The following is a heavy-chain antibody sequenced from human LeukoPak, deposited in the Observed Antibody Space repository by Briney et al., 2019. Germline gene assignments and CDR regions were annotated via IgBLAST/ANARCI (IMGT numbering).Heavy chain of an antibody. V-gene: IGHV3-7*03. CDR2: INPSESVK. CDR3: ARGGGLDV. Sequence: XXXXGKGLEWVASINPSESVKYYVNSVKGRFTISRDNAKNSLYLQMSNLRAEDTAVYFCARGGGLDVWGQGATVTVSS. D-gene: IGHD3-16*01. J-gene: IGHJ6*02.